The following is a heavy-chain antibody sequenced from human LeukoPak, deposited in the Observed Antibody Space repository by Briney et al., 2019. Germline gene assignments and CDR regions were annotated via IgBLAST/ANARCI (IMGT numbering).Heavy chain of an antibody. CDR1: GFTFTNYW. V-gene: IGHV3-11*04. CDR3: VFGYGGNPEPFDY. J-gene: IGHJ4*02. D-gene: IGHD4-23*01. Sequence: GGSLRLSWVGSGFTFTNYWMTWVRQAPGKGLEWVSYISSSGSTIYYADSVKGRFTISRDNAKNSLYLQMNSLRAEDTAVYYCVFGYGGNPEPFDYWGQGTLVTVSS. CDR2: ISSSGSTI.